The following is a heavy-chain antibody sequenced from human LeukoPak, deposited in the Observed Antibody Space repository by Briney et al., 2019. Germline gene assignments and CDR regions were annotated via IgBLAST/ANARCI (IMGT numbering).Heavy chain of an antibody. CDR2: IKQDGSEK. Sequence: GGSLRLSCAASGFTFSRYWMRWVRQAPGKGLEWVANIKQDGSEKYYVESVKGRFTISRDNAKNSLYLQMNSLRAEDTAVYYCARGLVITFGGVIGYWGQGTLVTVSS. V-gene: IGHV3-7*04. D-gene: IGHD3-16*01. CDR1: GFTFSRYW. J-gene: IGHJ4*02. CDR3: ARGLVITFGGVIGY.